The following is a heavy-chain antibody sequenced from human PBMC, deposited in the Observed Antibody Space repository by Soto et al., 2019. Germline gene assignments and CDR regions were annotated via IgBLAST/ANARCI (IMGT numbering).Heavy chain of an antibody. V-gene: IGHV3-23*01. CDR2: ISGAGGST. Sequence: LESGGGLVQPGGSLRLSCLASGFTFSNYLMGWVRQAPGKGLEWVSGISGAGGSTSYADSVKGRFTISRDNSKNTLYLQMNSLRAEDTAVYYCTKGWGDYWGQGTLVTVSS. CDR3: TKGWGDY. J-gene: IGHJ4*02. D-gene: IGHD3-16*01. CDR1: GFTFSNYL.